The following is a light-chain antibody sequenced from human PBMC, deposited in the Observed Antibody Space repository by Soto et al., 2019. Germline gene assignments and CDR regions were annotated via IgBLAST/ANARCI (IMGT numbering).Light chain of an antibody. CDR3: QQSYSTLYT. Sequence: EFVLTQSPGTLSLSPGERATLSCRASQTVRNNYLAWYQQKPGQAPRLLIYDASSRATGIPDRFSGGGSGTDFTLTISSLQPEDFATYYCQQSYSTLYTFGQGTKLEIK. CDR1: QTVRNNY. V-gene: IGKV3D-20*02. CDR2: DAS. J-gene: IGKJ2*01.